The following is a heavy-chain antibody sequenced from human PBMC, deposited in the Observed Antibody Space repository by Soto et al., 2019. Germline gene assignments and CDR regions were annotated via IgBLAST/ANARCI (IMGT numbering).Heavy chain of an antibody. V-gene: IGHV3-30-3*01. CDR3: ARSSVAGTWGYYFDY. D-gene: IGHD6-19*01. Sequence: QVHLVESGGGVVQPGRSLSLSCAASGFIFTTYAMHWVRQAPGKGLEWVAVISYDGNHEYYADSVRGRFTISRDNSKNTLYLQMDSLRADDTALYYCARSSVAGTWGYYFDYWGQGALVTVSS. CDR2: ISYDGNHE. CDR1: GFIFTTYA. J-gene: IGHJ4*02.